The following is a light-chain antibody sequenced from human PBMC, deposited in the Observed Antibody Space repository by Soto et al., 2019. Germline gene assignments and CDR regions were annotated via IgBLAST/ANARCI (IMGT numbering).Light chain of an antibody. CDR3: QQYSSYSAFT. V-gene: IGKV1-5*03. CDR1: QSVSSW. Sequence: DIQMTQSPSTLSASVGDRVIITCRTSQSVSSWLAWYQQKPGKAPNLLIYKASTLQSGVPSRFSGSGSGTEFTLTIASRQPDDFATYYCQQYSSYSAFTFGPGTKVDVK. CDR2: KAS. J-gene: IGKJ3*01.